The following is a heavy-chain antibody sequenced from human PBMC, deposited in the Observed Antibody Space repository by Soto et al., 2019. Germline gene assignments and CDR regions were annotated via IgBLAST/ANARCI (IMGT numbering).Heavy chain of an antibody. CDR2: IYPGDSDT. D-gene: IGHD6-13*01. J-gene: IGHJ3*02. CDR1: GYSFTSYW. V-gene: IGHV5-51*01. Sequence: GESLKISCKGSGYSFTSYWIGWVRQMPGKGLEWMGIIYPGDSDTRYSPSFQGQVTISADKSISTAYLQWSSLKASDTAMYYCARAHRSRHYAFDIWGQGTMVTVSS. CDR3: ARAHRSRHYAFDI.